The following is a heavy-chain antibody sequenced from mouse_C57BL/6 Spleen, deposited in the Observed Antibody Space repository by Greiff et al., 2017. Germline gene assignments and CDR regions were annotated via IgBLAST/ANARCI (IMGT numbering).Heavy chain of an antibody. V-gene: IGHV5-9*01. D-gene: IGHD2-2*01. J-gene: IGHJ4*01. CDR3: ARVGYHYAMDY. Sequence: EVKLVESGGGLVKPGGSLKLSCAASGFTFSSYTMSWVRQTPEKRLEWVATISGGGGNTYYPDSVKGRFTISRDNAKNTLYLQMSSLRSEDTALYYCARVGYHYAMDYWGQGTSVTVSS. CDR2: ISGGGGNT. CDR1: GFTFSSYT.